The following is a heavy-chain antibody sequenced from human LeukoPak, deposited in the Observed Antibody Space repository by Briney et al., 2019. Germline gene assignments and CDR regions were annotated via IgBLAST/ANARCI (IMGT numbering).Heavy chain of an antibody. CDR1: GFTFSSYS. Sequence: GGSLRLSCAASGFTFSSYSMNWVRQAPGKGLEWVSSISSSGSYIYYADSVKGRFTISRDNAKNSLYLQMNSLRAEDTAVYYCMASSSDRPWGQGTLVTVSS. V-gene: IGHV3-21*01. CDR3: MASSSDRP. CDR2: ISSSGSYI. J-gene: IGHJ5*02. D-gene: IGHD6-6*01.